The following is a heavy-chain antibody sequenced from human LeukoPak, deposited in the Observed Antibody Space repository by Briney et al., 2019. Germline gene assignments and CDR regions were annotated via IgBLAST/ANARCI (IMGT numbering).Heavy chain of an antibody. Sequence: PSETLSLTCTVSGGSISSGSYYWSWIRQPAGKGLEWIGRIYTSGSTNYNPSLKSRVTISVDTSKNQFSLKLSSVTAADTAVYYCARDNDDNYYFDYWGQGTLVTVSS. D-gene: IGHD1-1*01. J-gene: IGHJ4*02. CDR3: ARDNDDNYYFDY. CDR2: IYTSGST. CDR1: GGSISSGSYY. V-gene: IGHV4-61*02.